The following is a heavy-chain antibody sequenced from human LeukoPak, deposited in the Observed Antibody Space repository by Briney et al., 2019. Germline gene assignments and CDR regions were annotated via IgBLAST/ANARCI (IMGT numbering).Heavy chain of an antibody. D-gene: IGHD3-16*01. V-gene: IGHV3-7*03. CDR2: INHNGNVN. Sequence: GGSLRLSCAASGFRFRDYWMDWLRQAPGMGLEWVASINHNGNVNYYVDSVKGRFTISRDNAKNSLYLQMSNLRAEDTAVYFCARGGGLDVWGQGATVTVSS. CDR1: GFRFRDYW. CDR3: ARGGGLDV. J-gene: IGHJ6*02.